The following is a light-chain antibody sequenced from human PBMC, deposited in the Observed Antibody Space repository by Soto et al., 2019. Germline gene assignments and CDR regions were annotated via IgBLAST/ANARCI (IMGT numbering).Light chain of an antibody. J-gene: IGKJ3*01. CDR3: QQFDNLHLT. CDR1: QDISNY. CDR2: DAS. V-gene: IGKV1-33*01. Sequence: DIQMTQSPSSLSASVGDRVTITCQASQDISNYLNWYQPKPGKAPNLLIYDASSLEPGVRSRFSGSGFGTYFTITISSMQPEDIVTYFWQQFDNLHLTFGPVTKVDV.